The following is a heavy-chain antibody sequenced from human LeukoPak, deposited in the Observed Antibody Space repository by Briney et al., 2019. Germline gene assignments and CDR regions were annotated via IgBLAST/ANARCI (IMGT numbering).Heavy chain of an antibody. CDR3: AKDIGGGGSSWYYFDY. Sequence: PGGSLRLSCAASGFTFDDNAMHWVRQAPGKGLEWVALISGDGDSTYYADSVKGRFTISRDNSRNSLSLQMNSLRREGTALYYCAKDIGGGGSSWYYFDYWGQGSLVTVSS. CDR1: GFTFDDNA. CDR2: ISGDGDST. J-gene: IGHJ4*02. V-gene: IGHV3-43*02. D-gene: IGHD6-13*01.